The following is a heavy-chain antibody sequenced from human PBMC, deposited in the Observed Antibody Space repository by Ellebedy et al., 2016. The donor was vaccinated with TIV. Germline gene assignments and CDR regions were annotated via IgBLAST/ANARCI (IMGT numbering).Heavy chain of an antibody. J-gene: IGHJ6*02. CDR3: ARGRMSGGLLGRDYYYYGMDV. CDR2: IIPIFGTA. Sequence: SVKVSXXASGGTFSSYAISWVRQAPGQGLEWMGGIIPIFGTANYAQKFQGRVTITADESTSTAYMELSSLRSEDTAVYYCARGRMSGGLLGRDYYYYGMDVWGQGTTVTVSS. D-gene: IGHD1-26*01. V-gene: IGHV1-69*13. CDR1: GGTFSSYA.